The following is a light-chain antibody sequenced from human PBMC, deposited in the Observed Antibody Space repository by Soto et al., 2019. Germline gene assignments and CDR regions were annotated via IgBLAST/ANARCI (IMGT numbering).Light chain of an antibody. Sequence: ESALTQSPGTLSLSSGERVNLSCSGSQSVDSTYLTWYQQKPGQAPRLLIYGASGRATGIPDRFSGSGSGTDFTLTISRLEPEDFAVYFCQYYDSFRTFGQGTKVDIK. CDR2: GAS. V-gene: IGKV3-20*01. J-gene: IGKJ1*01. CDR1: QSVDSTY. CDR3: QYYDSFRT.